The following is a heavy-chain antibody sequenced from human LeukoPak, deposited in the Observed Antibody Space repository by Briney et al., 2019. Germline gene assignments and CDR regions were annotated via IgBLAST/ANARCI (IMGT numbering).Heavy chain of an antibody. J-gene: IGHJ5*02. CDR2: IYYSGST. CDR3: ARDFGST. CDR1: GGSTSSYY. V-gene: IGHV4-59*01. D-gene: IGHD1-26*01. Sequence: SETLSLTCTVSGGSTSSYYWSWIRQPPGKGLEWIGYIYYSGSTNYNPSLKSRVTISVDTSKNQFSLELSSVTAADTAVYYCARDFGSTWGQGTLVTVSS.